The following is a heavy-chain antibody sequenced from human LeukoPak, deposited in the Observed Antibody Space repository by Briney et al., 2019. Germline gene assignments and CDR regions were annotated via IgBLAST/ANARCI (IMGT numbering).Heavy chain of an antibody. CDR3: ARDHYDSSDHPYYFDY. CDR2: INAGNGNT. V-gene: IGHV1-3*01. Sequence: ASVKVSCKASGYTFTSYAMHWVRQAPGQRLEWMGWINAGNGNTKYSQKFQGRVTITRDTSASTAYMELSSLRSEDTAVYYCARDHYDSSDHPYYFDYWGQGTLVTVSS. J-gene: IGHJ4*02. D-gene: IGHD3-22*01. CDR1: GYTFTSYA.